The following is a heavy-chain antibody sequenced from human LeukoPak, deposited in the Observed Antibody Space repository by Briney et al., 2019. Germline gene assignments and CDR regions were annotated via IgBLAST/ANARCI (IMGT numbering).Heavy chain of an antibody. CDR2: INSNGSST. Sequence: PGGSLRLSCAASGFTFSSYWMHWVRQAPGKGLVWVSRINSNGSSTNYADSVKGRFTISRDNAKNTLYLQMNSLRAEDTALCYCAGSGSRLNFDYWGQGTLVTVSS. CDR1: GFTFSSYW. D-gene: IGHD3-10*01. CDR3: AGSGSRLNFDY. V-gene: IGHV3-74*01. J-gene: IGHJ4*02.